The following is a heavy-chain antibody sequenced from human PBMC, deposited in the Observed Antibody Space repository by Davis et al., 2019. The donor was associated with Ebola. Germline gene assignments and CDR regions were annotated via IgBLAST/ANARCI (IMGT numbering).Heavy chain of an antibody. D-gene: IGHD3-3*01. Sequence: GGSLRLSCAASGFTFSSYSMNWVRQAPGRGLEWLSSITSSSSYIYYADSVRGRFTISRDNAKNSLYLQMNSLRAEDTAVYYCARETTIFGVVIAYFDYWGQGTLVTVSS. CDR2: ITSSSSYI. V-gene: IGHV3-21*01. CDR1: GFTFSSYS. J-gene: IGHJ4*02. CDR3: ARETTIFGVVIAYFDY.